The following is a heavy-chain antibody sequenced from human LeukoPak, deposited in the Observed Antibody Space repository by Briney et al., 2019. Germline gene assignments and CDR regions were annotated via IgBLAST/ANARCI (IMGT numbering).Heavy chain of an antibody. Sequence: AASVKVSCKVSGYTLTELSMHWVRQAPGKGLEWMGGFDPEDGETIYAQKFQGRVTMTRNTSISTAYMELSSLRSEDTAVYFCAREVHGYYRKDKVSGTNAYYYMDVWGKGTSVTVSS. CDR1: GYTLTELS. CDR2: FDPEDGET. CDR3: AREVHGYYRKDKVSGTNAYYYMDV. V-gene: IGHV1-24*01. D-gene: IGHD3-10*01. J-gene: IGHJ6*03.